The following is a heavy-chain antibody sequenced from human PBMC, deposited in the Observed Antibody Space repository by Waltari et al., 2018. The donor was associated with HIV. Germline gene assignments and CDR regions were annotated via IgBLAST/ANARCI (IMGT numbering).Heavy chain of an antibody. V-gene: IGHV3-15*01. CDR1: GLPFSNAW. CDR2: IKSSTDGGTI. J-gene: IGHJ4*02. Sequence: EVQLVESGGGLVKPGGSLRLSCAASGLPFSNAWMNWVRQAPGKGLEWVGRIKSSTDGGTIDYAAPVKGRFTISRDDSKNTLYLQMNSLKTEDTAVYFCTTDYWVVTAYWGQGTLVTVSS. D-gene: IGHD2-21*02. CDR3: TTDYWVVTAY.